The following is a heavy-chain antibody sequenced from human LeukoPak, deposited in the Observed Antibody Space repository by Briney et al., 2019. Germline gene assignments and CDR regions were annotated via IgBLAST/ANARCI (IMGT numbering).Heavy chain of an antibody. CDR2: ISSSGTRT. V-gene: IGHV3-23*01. Sequence: PGGSLRLSCAASGFTFTNYAMTWARQAPGKGLEWVSAISSSGTRTHYADSVKGRFTISRDNSKNTLFLHMNSLRPEDTAVYYCAKGAPYSSSLSNWFDPWGQGTLVTVSS. CDR3: AKGAPYSSSLSNWFDP. J-gene: IGHJ5*02. D-gene: IGHD6-6*01. CDR1: GFTFTNYA.